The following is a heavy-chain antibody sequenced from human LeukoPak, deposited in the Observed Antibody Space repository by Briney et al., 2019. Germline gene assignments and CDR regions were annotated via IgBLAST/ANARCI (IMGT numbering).Heavy chain of an antibody. CDR1: GFTFTVYS. J-gene: IGHJ4*02. CDR3: VTSQGHLDS. Sequence: GGSLRLSCAASGFTFTVYSMNWVRQAQGKGLEWISYITGSSDTIYYADSVKGRFTISRDNAKNSLYLQMNSLRDEDTAVYYCVTSQGHLDSWGQGTLVTVSS. V-gene: IGHV3-48*02. CDR2: ITGSSDTI.